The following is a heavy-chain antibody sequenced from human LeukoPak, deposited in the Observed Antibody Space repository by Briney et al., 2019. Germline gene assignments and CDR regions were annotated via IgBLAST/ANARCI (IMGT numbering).Heavy chain of an antibody. CDR2: IYYSGST. V-gene: IGHV4-31*03. D-gene: IGHD6-6*01. Sequence: PSETLSLTCTVSGGSISSGGYYWSWIRQHPGKGLEWIGYIYYSGSTHYNPSLKSRVTISVDTSKNQFSLKLSSVTAADTAVYYCASEYSSSNWFDPWGQGTLVTVSS. CDR3: ASEYSSSNWFDP. CDR1: GGSISSGGYY. J-gene: IGHJ5*02.